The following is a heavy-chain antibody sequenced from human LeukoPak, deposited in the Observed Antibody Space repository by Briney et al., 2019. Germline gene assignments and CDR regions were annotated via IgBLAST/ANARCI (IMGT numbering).Heavy chain of an antibody. CDR3: AWSFYMTTVTFDI. V-gene: IGHV3-23*01. J-gene: IGHJ3*02. CDR1: GFTFSSYA. D-gene: IGHD4-17*01. CDR2: ISGSGGST. Sequence: GGSLRLSCAASGFTFSSYAMSWVRQAPGKGLEWVSAISGSGGSTYYADSVKGRFTISRDNSKNTLYLQMNSLRAEDTAVYYCAWSFYMTTVTFDIWGQGTMVTVSS.